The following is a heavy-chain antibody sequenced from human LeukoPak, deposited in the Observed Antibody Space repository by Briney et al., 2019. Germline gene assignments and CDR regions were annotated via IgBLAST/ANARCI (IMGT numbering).Heavy chain of an antibody. CDR2: ISSGSSYL. CDR3: ARDSTWLLDY. J-gene: IGHJ4*02. V-gene: IGHV3-21*04. D-gene: IGHD6-19*01. Sequence: GGSLRLSCAASGFTLSSYSMNWVRQAPGKGLEWVSSISSGSSYLSYADSLKGRFTISRDNAKNSLYLQMNSLRADDTAVYFCARDSTWLLDYWGQGTLITVSS. CDR1: GFTLSSYS.